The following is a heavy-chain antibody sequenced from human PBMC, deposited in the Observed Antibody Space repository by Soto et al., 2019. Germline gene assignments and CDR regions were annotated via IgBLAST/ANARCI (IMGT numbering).Heavy chain of an antibody. CDR1: GFTVSNNY. Sequence: EVQLVESGGGLIQPGGSLRLSCAVSGFTVSNNYMSWVRQAPGKGLEGVSVIYSGGYTAYGDSVKGRFTISRDNSKNTLNFQINSRGPADPAVFYWGTPPGGGGYWGQGTLVTVSS. D-gene: IGHD3-10*01. CDR2: IYSGGYT. CDR3: GTPPGGGGY. V-gene: IGHV3-53*01. J-gene: IGHJ4*02.